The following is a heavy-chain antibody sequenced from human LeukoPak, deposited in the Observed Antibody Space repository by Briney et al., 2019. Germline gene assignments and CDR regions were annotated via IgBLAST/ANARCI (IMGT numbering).Heavy chain of an antibody. J-gene: IGHJ3*02. CDR1: GYTFTSYY. V-gene: IGHV1-46*01. CDR2: INPSGGST. CDR3: ARDRAWWGYRSAFDI. Sequence: ASVKVSCKASGYTFTSYYMHWVRQAPGQGLEWMGIINPSGGSTSYAQKFQGRVTMTRDMSTSTVYMELSSLRAEDMAVYYCARDRAWWGYRSAFDIWGQGTMVTVSS. D-gene: IGHD6-13*01.